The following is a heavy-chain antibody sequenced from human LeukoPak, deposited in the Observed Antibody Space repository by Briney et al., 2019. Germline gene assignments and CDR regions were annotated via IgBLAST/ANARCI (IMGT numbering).Heavy chain of an antibody. Sequence: GGSLRLSCAASGFTFSSYVMHWVRQAPGKGLEWVAVISYDGSNKYYADSVKGRFTISRDNSKNTLYLQMNSLRAEDTAVYYCAKVGDYVYYGMDVWGQGTTVTVSS. CDR1: GFTFSSYV. CDR3: AKVGDYVYYGMDV. J-gene: IGHJ6*02. V-gene: IGHV3-30*18. CDR2: ISYDGSNK.